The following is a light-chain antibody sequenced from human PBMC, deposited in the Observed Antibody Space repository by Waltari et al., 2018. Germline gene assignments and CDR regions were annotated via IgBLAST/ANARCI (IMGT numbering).Light chain of an antibody. CDR1: SNDVGTDNL. CDR3: CSYVGSSTSYV. V-gene: IGLV2-23*01. J-gene: IGLJ1*01. CDR2: EAS. Sequence: QSALTQPASVSGSPGQSITISCTGVSNDVGTDNLVAWYQQYPGKAPKLMLYEASNRPSGCSNRFSGSKSGNSASLTIAGLQAEDEADYFCCSYVGSSTSYVFGIGTKVTVL.